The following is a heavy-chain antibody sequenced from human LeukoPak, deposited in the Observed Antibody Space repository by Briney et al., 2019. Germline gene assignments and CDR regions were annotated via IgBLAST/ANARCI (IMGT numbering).Heavy chain of an antibody. V-gene: IGHV4-39*01. D-gene: IGHD3-9*01. J-gene: IGHJ4*02. Sequence: SETLSLTCTVSGGSVSSSIYYWGWIRQPPGKGLEWIGSIYYSGSTSYNPSLKSRVTISVDTSKDQFSLKLTSVTAADTAVYYCASRNDILTGYVFDFWGQGTLVTVSS. CDR3: ASRNDILTGYVFDF. CDR1: GGSVSSSIYY. CDR2: IYYSGST.